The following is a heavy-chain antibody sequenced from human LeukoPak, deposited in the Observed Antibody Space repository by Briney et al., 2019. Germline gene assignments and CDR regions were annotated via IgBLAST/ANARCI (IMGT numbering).Heavy chain of an antibody. Sequence: GGSLRLSCAASGLTFSNYAMSWVRQAPGKGLEWVSAISGSGRSTYNADSVKGRFTISRDNSKNTLYLQVNSLRAEDTAVYYCAKGGLTTPLHYWGQGTLVTVSS. CDR3: AKGGLTTPLHY. D-gene: IGHD1-14*01. CDR2: ISGSGRST. CDR1: GLTFSNYA. J-gene: IGHJ4*02. V-gene: IGHV3-23*01.